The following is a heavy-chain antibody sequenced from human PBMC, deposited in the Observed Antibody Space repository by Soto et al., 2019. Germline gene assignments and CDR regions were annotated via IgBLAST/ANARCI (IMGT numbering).Heavy chain of an antibody. Sequence: EVQLVESGGGLVQPGGSLRLSCAASGFTVSSNYMSWVRQAPGKGLEWVSVIYSGGSTYYAASVKGRFTIPRDNPKNTLYLQMNSLRAEDTAVYYLARERIPTAMDVWGQWTTGTVSS. CDR2: IYSGGST. D-gene: IGHD3-10*01. J-gene: IGHJ6*02. CDR3: ARERIPTAMDV. V-gene: IGHV3-66*01. CDR1: GFTVSSNY.